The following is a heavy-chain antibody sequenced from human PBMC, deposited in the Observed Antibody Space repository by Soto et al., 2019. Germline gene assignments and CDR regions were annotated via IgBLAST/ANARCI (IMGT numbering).Heavy chain of an antibody. J-gene: IGHJ4*02. CDR2: IKEDGSAK. CDR3: SREDFYRFDY. Sequence: EVQLVESGGGLVQPGGSLRVSCAASGFTFTSYWMSWVRQAPGKGLEWVANIKEDGSAKYYLDSVKGRFTISRDNAKNSLYLQMNSLRAEDTAVYYWSREDFYRFDYWGQGNLVTGSS. CDR1: GFTFTSYW. V-gene: IGHV3-7*01.